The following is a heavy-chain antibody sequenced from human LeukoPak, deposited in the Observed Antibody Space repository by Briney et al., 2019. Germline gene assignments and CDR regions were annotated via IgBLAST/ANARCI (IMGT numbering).Heavy chain of an antibody. V-gene: IGHV3-30*04. CDR2: ISSDGSNK. CDR1: GFTFSNFA. J-gene: IGHJ6*02. D-gene: IGHD5-12*01. Sequence: GGSLRLSCVASGFTFSNFALHWVRQAPGKGLEWVAVISSDGSNKFYADSVKGRFTISRDNPVDTVFLQMNSLRADDTAVYYCTRDDVLSGYVPYYYAMDVWGQGTTVTVSS. CDR3: TRDDVLSGYVPYYYAMDV.